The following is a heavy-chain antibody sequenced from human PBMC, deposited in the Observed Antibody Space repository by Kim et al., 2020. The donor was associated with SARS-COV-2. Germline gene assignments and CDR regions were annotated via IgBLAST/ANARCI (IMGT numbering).Heavy chain of an antibody. D-gene: IGHD4-17*01. CDR2: ILYDGSNK. J-gene: IGHJ1*01. CDR3: ARGWDGDGRGQH. CDR1: GFTFSSYG. V-gene: IGHV3-33*05. Sequence: GGSLRLSCAVSGFTFSSYGMHWVRQAPGKGLEWVAMILYDGSNKYYGDSVKGRFTISRDNSKYTMDLQMNSLRAEDTAVYYCARGWDGDGRGQHWGPGNLGAASS.